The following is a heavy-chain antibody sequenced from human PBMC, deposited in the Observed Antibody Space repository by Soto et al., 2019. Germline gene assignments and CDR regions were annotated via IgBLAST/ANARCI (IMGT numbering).Heavy chain of an antibody. Sequence: GGSLRLSCAASGFTFSSYAMHWVRQAPGKGLEWVAVISHDGSNKYYADSVKGRFTISRDNSKNTLYLQMNSLRAEDTAVYYCAREVNSGYDHLYYYYYGMDVRGQGTTVTVSS. CDR3: AREVNSGYDHLYYYYYGMDV. V-gene: IGHV3-30-3*01. J-gene: IGHJ6*02. CDR1: GFTFSSYA. D-gene: IGHD5-12*01. CDR2: ISHDGSNK.